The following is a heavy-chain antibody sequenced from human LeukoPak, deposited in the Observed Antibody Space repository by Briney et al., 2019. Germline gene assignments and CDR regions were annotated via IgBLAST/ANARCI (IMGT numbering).Heavy chain of an antibody. CDR1: GFTFSSWW. CDR3: ARGHYGLDV. Sequence: PGGSLRLSCAASGFTFSSWWMSRVRQAPGKGLEWVAHINQDGSERDYVDSVKGRFTISRDNAKNSLYVQMNSLRAEDTAVYYCARGHYGLDVWGKGTTVTVSS. J-gene: IGHJ6*04. CDR2: INQDGSER. V-gene: IGHV3-7*03.